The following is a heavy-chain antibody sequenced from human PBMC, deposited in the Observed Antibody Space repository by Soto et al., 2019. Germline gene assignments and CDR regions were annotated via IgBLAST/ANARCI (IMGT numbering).Heavy chain of an antibody. CDR2: IYPGDSAT. V-gene: IGHV5-51*01. CDR1: GYSFTSYW. Sequence: GESLKISCKGSGYSFTSYWIGWVRQMPGKGLEWMGIIYPGDSATRYSPSFQGQVTISADKSISTAYLQWSSLKASDTAMYYCARLDSSSYYYYYYMDVWGKGTTVTVSS. D-gene: IGHD6-6*01. CDR3: ARLDSSSYYYYYYMDV. J-gene: IGHJ6*03.